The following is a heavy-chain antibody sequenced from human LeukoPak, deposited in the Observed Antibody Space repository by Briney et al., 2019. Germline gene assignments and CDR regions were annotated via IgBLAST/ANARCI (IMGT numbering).Heavy chain of an antibody. CDR1: GYTFTSYG. CDR3: AVTHYYDSSGYYYYYYGMDV. V-gene: IGHV1-18*01. D-gene: IGHD3-22*01. Sequence: GASVKVSCKASGYTFTSYGISWVRQAPGQGLEWMGWISAYNGNTNYAQKFQGRVTITADESTSTAYMELSSLRSEDTAVYYCAVTHYYDSSGYYYYYYGMDVWGQGTTVTVSS. CDR2: ISAYNGNT. J-gene: IGHJ6*02.